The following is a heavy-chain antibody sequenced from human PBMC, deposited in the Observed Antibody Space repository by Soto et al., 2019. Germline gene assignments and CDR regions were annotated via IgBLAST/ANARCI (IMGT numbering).Heavy chain of an antibody. CDR3: AASFQYSESLALYYFDY. Sequence: SVKVSCKASGFTFTSSAVQWVRQARGQRLEWIGWIVVGSGNTNYAQKFQEGVTITRDMSTSTAYMELSSLRSEDTAVYYCAASFQYSESLALYYFDYWGQGTLVTVSS. D-gene: IGHD1-26*01. CDR2: IVVGSGNT. V-gene: IGHV1-58*01. J-gene: IGHJ4*02. CDR1: GFTFTSSA.